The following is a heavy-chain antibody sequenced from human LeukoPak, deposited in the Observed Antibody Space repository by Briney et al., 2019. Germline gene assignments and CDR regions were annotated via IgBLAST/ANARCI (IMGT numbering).Heavy chain of an antibody. CDR1: GYTFTGYY. Sequence: ASVKVSCKASGYTFTGYYMHWVRQAPGQGLEWMGWINPNTGGTNYAQKFQGRVTMTRDTSISTAYMELSRLRSDDTAVYYCARDPHYCSSTSCYPYYGMDVWGQGTMVTVSS. J-gene: IGHJ6*02. CDR3: ARDPHYCSSTSCYPYYGMDV. V-gene: IGHV1-2*02. CDR2: INPNTGGT. D-gene: IGHD2-2*01.